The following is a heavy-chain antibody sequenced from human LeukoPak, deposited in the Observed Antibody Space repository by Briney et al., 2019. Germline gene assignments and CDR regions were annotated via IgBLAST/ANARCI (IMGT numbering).Heavy chain of an antibody. V-gene: IGHV4-34*01. CDR3: ARGLSVISSSWAYYYYYYMDV. J-gene: IGHJ6*03. Sequence: KPSETLSLTCTVSGASISTYYWSWIRQPAGKGLEWIGEINHSGSTNYNPSLKSRVTISVDTSKNQFSLKLSSVTAADTAVYYCARGLSVISSSWAYYYYYYMDVWGKGTTVTVSS. D-gene: IGHD6-13*01. CDR2: INHSGST. CDR1: GASISTYY.